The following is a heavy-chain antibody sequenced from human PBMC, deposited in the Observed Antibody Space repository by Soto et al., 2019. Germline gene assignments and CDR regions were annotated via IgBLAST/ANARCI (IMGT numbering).Heavy chain of an antibody. CDR2: INPDSGAT. Sequence: HEHLVKSGAEVKRPGASLKVSCKASGYSFTGYYIHWVRQAPGQGLEWMGWINPDSGATNYAQSFQGRVTLTSDTSISTASMDLTSLTSDDTAVYYCARGDYGTGGYPFPYFDYWGQGTLVIVSS. V-gene: IGHV1-2*02. D-gene: IGHD2-8*02. CDR3: ARGDYGTGGYPFPYFDY. CDR1: GYSFTGYY. J-gene: IGHJ4*02.